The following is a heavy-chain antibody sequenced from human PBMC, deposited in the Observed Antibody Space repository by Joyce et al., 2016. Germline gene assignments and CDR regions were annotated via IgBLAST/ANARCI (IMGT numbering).Heavy chain of an antibody. D-gene: IGHD2-21*02. V-gene: IGHV4-39*07. Sequence: QVQLQESGPGLVRPSETLSLTCSVSGGSISGRSYYWGWIRQSPGKGLDWLGSIYRSGTTYDNPSLKSRFIMSGDTSKNQFSLRLNSVSAADTAVYYCARTGVMVTAVHHVEYWGQGTLVTVSS. CDR1: GGSISGRSYY. CDR2: IYRSGTT. CDR3: ARTGVMVTAVHHVEY. J-gene: IGHJ4*02.